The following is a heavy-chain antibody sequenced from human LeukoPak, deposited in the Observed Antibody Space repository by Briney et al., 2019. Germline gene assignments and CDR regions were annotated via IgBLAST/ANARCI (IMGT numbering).Heavy chain of an antibody. V-gene: IGHV3-48*03. CDR3: ARTGYCSSTSCYADAFDI. J-gene: IGHJ3*02. D-gene: IGHD2-2*01. CDR1: GFTFSSYE. CDR2: LSSSGSTI. Sequence: LTGGSLTLSCAASGFTFSSYEMNWVRQAPGKGLEGVSYLSSSGSTIYYADSVKGRFTISRDNAKNSLYLQMNSLRAEDTAVYYCARTGYCSSTSCYADAFDIWGQGTMVTVSS.